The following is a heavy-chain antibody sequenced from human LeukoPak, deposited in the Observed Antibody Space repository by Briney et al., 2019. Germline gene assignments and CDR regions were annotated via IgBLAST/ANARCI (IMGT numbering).Heavy chain of an antibody. V-gene: IGHV3-21*01. CDR2: IGSSGSYI. Sequence: PGGSLRLSCAASGFTFSSYYMNWVRQAPGKGLEWVSSIGSSGSYIYYADSVKGRFTISRDNAKNSLYLQMNSLRAEDTAVYYCARESVRGSSSNDYWGQGTLVTVSS. CDR3: ARESVRGSSSNDY. J-gene: IGHJ4*02. D-gene: IGHD6-13*01. CDR1: GFTFSSYY.